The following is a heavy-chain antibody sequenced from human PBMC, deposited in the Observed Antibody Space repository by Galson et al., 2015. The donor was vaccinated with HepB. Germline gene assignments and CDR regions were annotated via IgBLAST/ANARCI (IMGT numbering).Heavy chain of an antibody. CDR3: ARELAVTTDLFDY. CDR2: IKQDGSEK. CDR1: GFTFSSYG. J-gene: IGHJ4*02. V-gene: IGHV3-7*03. D-gene: IGHD4-17*01. Sequence: SPRLSCAASGFTFSSYGMSWVRQAPGKGLEWVANIKQDGSEKYYVDSVKGRFTISRDNAKNSLYLQMNSLRAEDTAVYYCARELAVTTDLFDYWGQGTLVTVSS.